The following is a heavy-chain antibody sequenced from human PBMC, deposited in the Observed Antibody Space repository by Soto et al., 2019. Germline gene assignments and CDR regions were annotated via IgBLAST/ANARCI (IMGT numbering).Heavy chain of an antibody. Sequence: GGSLRLSCAASGFTFSSYGMHWVRQAPGKGLEWVAVIWYDGSNKYYADSVKGRFTISRDNSKNTLYLQMNSLRAEDTAVYYCARWAYYDFWSGYRRTYFDYWGQGTLVTVSS. CDR2: IWYDGSNK. J-gene: IGHJ4*02. V-gene: IGHV3-33*01. CDR1: GFTFSSYG. D-gene: IGHD3-3*01. CDR3: ARWAYYDFWSGYRRTYFDY.